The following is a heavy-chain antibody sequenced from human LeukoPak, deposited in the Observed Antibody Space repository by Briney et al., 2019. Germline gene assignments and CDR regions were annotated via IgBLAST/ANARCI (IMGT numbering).Heavy chain of an antibody. D-gene: IGHD3-10*01. CDR2: ISLSSGAI. J-gene: IGHJ4*02. Sequence: GGSLRLSCAASGFTFSSYSVTWVRQAPGKGLEWVSYISLSSGAIYYVDSVKGRFTISRDNAKNSLYLQMNSLRAEDTAVYYCAREVYYGSGRRFDLWGQGTLVTVSS. V-gene: IGHV3-48*01. CDR3: AREVYYGSGRRFDL. CDR1: GFTFSSYS.